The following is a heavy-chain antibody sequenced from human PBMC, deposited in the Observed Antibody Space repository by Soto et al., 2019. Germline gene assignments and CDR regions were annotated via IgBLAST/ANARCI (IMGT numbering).Heavy chain of an antibody. Sequence: EVQLVESGGGVVQPGGSLKLSCAASGFSFSGSAMHWVRQASGKGLEWVGSIRSESHNHETAYAASVEGSFTISRDDSTNSAYLQMNSMKSEVTAVYYLTRQGRGQDCYYFDNTGDSAAIDQWGQGTMVTVSS. J-gene: IGHJ4*02. V-gene: IGHV3-73*02. CDR2: IRSESHNHET. D-gene: IGHD2-21*02. CDR1: GFSFSGSA. CDR3: TRQGRGQDCYYFDNTGDSAAIDQ.